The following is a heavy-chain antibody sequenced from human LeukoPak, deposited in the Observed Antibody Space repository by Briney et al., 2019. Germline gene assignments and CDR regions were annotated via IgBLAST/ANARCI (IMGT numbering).Heavy chain of an antibody. CDR3: ARRSYGSGSDHFDY. CDR2: VSTSGRGI. V-gene: IGHV3-11*01. CDR1: GFTFSDYF. Sequence: GGSLRLSCAASGFTFSDYFMTWIRQAPGKGLEWVSYVSTSGRGIDYADPVRGRFTISRDNAKNSLYLQMNSLRAEDTAVYYCARRSYGSGSDHFDYWGQGTLVTVSS. D-gene: IGHD3-10*01. J-gene: IGHJ4*02.